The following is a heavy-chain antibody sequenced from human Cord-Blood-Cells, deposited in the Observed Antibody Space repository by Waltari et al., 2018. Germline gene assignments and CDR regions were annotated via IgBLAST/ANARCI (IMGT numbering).Heavy chain of an antibody. D-gene: IGHD6-13*01. CDR3: ASSIAAAGPSNY. Sequence: QLQLQESGPGLVKPSETLSLTCTVSGGSISSSSYYWGWIRQPPGKGLEWIGRIYYRGSTYDNPSLKSRGTISGDTSKNQFSLKLSSVTAADTAVYYCASSIAAAGPSNYWGQGTLVTVSS. V-gene: IGHV4-39*07. CDR1: GGSISSSSYY. CDR2: IYYRGST. J-gene: IGHJ4*02.